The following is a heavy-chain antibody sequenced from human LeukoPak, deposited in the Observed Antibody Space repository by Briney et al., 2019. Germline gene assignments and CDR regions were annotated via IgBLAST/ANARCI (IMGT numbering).Heavy chain of an antibody. D-gene: IGHD2-21*02. J-gene: IGHJ4*02. Sequence: SETLSLTCTVSGGSISSYYWSWIRQPPGKGLEWIGYIYYSGSTNYNPSLKSRVTISVDTSKNQFSPELSSVTAADTAVYYCARGPPYIVVVTAIGFFDYWGQGTLVTVSS. CDR3: ARGPPYIVVVTAIGFFDY. CDR1: GGSISSYY. CDR2: IYYSGST. V-gene: IGHV4-59*01.